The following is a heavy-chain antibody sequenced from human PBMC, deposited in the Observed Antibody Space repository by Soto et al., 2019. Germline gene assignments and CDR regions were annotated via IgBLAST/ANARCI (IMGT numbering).Heavy chain of an antibody. D-gene: IGHD1-26*01. V-gene: IGHV3-23*01. CDR1: GFTFSGSP. Sequence: VQLLESGGGWVQLGGSLILSCAASGFTFSGSPMRWLRQTPGKGLKWVSSISTSGDYTYYADSVKGRFTSSRDNYKDTLNLQMNRLRAEGTAIYECSTIKYSGSWFWDYWGQGTLVTFSS. CDR3: STIKYSGSWFWDY. CDR2: ISTSGDYT. J-gene: IGHJ4*02.